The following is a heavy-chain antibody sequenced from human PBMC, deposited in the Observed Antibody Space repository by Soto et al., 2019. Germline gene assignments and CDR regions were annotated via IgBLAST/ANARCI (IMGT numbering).Heavy chain of an antibody. V-gene: IGHV3-23*01. D-gene: IGHD1-26*01. CDR2: IAPGSTS. J-gene: IGHJ4*02. CDR1: GFTFSSHA. CDR3: TRHSGSDLAGRIFDY. Sequence: EVQLFESGGGLVQPGGSLRLSCAASGFTFSSHAMSWVRRAPGKGLEWVSAIAPGSTSYYADSVRGRFTISRNNSKNTLYLQMSPLGAADTAVYYWTRHSGSDLAGRIFDYCGQGPLVSVSS.